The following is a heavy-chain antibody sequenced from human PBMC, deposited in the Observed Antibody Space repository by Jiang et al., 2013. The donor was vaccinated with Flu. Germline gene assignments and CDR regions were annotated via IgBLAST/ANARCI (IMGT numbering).Heavy chain of an antibody. CDR3: ARGLQWLVRVDYVYFDY. D-gene: IGHD6-19*01. J-gene: IGHJ4*02. Sequence: LLESGGGLVKPGGSLRLSCAASGFTFSDYYMSWIRQAPGKGLEWVSYISSSSSYTNYADSVKGRFTISRDNAKNSLYLQMNSLRAEDTAVYYCARGLQWLVRVDYVYFDYWGQGTLATVSS. CDR2: ISSSSSYT. CDR1: GFTFSDYY. V-gene: IGHV3-11*06.